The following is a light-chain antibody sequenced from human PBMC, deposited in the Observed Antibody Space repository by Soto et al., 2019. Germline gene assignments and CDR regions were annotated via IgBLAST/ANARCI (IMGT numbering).Light chain of an antibody. J-gene: IGKJ1*01. CDR1: QSVSSN. V-gene: IGKV3-20*01. CDR2: SAS. CDR3: QQYGNSPWT. Sequence: EIVMTQSLATLSVSPGERATLSCRASQSVSSNLAWYQHKPGQAPRLLIYSASSRATGIPDRFSGSGSGTDFTLTISRLEPEDFEVYYCQQYGNSPWTLGQGTKVDIK.